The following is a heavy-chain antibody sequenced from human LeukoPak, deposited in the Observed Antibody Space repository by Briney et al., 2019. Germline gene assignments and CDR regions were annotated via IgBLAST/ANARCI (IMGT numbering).Heavy chain of an antibody. J-gene: IGHJ2*01. CDR3: ARYDSSCYSNWYFDL. CDR2: IYYSGST. V-gene: IGHV4-59*01. D-gene: IGHD3-22*01. Sequence: SETLSLTCTVWGGSISSYYWSWIRQPPGKGLEWIGFIYYSGSTNYNPSLKSRVTLSVDTSKNQFSLKLSSVTAADTAVYYCARYDSSCYSNWYFDLWGRGTLVTVSS. CDR1: GGSISSYY.